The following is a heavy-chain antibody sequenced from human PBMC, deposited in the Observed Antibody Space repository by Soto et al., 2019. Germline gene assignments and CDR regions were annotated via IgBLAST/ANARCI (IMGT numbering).Heavy chain of an antibody. J-gene: IGHJ3*02. V-gene: IGHV5-51*01. Sequence: RGESLKISCKGSGYSFTSYWIGWVRQMPGKGLEWMGIIYPGDSDTRYSPSFQGQVTISADKSISTAYLQWSSLKASDTAMYYCARQGTSPYYYDSSGPNAFDIWGQGTMVTVSS. CDR1: GYSFTSYW. D-gene: IGHD3-22*01. CDR3: ARQGTSPYYYDSSGPNAFDI. CDR2: IYPGDSDT.